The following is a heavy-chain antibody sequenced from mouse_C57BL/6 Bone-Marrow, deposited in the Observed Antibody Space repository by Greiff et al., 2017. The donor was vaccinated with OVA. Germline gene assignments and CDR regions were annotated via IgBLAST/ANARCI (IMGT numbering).Heavy chain of an antibody. D-gene: IGHD1-1*01. CDR2: IDPSDSYT. J-gene: IGHJ2*01. V-gene: IGHV1-69*01. CDR3: ARDYHGFDY. CDR1: GYTFTSYW. Sequence: QVQLQQPGAELVMPGASVKLSCKASGYTFTSYWMHWVKQRPGQGLEWIGEIDPSDSYTNYNQKFKGKSTLTVDKSSSTAYMQLSSLTSEDSAVYYCARDYHGFDYWGQGTTLTVSS.